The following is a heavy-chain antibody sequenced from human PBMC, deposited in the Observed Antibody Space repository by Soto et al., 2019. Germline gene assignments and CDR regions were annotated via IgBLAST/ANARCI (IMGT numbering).Heavy chain of an antibody. CDR2: GSTTSFTI. V-gene: IGHV3-48*02. D-gene: IGHD2-15*01. CDR1: GFSVSTYK. CDR3: ARDRCYDGTCYSASDS. J-gene: IGHJ5*01. Sequence: PGGALSLSCAASGFSVSTYKMDWVRQAPWKGPEWISYGSTTSFTIYYADSVKGRFTISRDNDRNFLYLEMNSLRDEDTAVYYCARDRCYDGTCYSASDSWGHGTLVTVSS.